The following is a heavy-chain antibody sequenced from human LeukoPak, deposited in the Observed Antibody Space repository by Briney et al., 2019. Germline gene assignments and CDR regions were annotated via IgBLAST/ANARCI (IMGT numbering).Heavy chain of an antibody. CDR1: GYRFTSYW. J-gene: IGHJ4*02. V-gene: IGHV5-51*01. CDR3: ARHGGSGWPRGYFDY. CDR2: IYPGDSDT. Sequence: GGALEISCKGSGYRFTSYWIGWVRPVPGKGLEWVGIIYPGDSDTIYSPSFQGQVTISADKSISTAYLQWSSLKASDTAMYYCARHGGSGWPRGYFDYWGQGTLVTVSS. D-gene: IGHD6-19*01.